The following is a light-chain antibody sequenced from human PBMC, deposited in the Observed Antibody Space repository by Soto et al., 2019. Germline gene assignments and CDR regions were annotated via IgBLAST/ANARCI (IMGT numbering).Light chain of an antibody. J-gene: IGKJ1*01. CDR3: QQYGGSPAT. CDR1: RSVSSSF. V-gene: IGKV3-20*01. Sequence: IVLTQAAETLSVAPGGRSTLSCRASRSVSSSFLAWYQQKPGQAPRLLIYGASTRATGIPDRFSGSGSGTDFTLTISRLEPEDFAFYYCQQYGGSPATFGQGTKWIS. CDR2: GAS.